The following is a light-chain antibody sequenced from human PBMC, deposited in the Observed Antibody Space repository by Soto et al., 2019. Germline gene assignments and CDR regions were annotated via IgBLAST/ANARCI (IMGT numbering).Light chain of an antibody. Sequence: EIVLTQSPGTLSLSPVERATLSCRASQSVSSYLAWYQQKPGQAPRLLIYDASSRATGIPDRFSGSGSGTDFTLTISRLEPEDFAVYYCQQYGSSPPTFGQGTKVDIK. CDR2: DAS. CDR1: QSVSSY. CDR3: QQYGSSPPT. J-gene: IGKJ1*01. V-gene: IGKV3-20*01.